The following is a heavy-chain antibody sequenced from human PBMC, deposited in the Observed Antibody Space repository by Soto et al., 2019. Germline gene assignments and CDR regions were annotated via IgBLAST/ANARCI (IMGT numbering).Heavy chain of an antibody. CDR1: GFTFNSYA. J-gene: IGHJ4*02. Sequence: EVQLLESGGGLVQPGGSLRLSCAASGFTFNSYAMSWVRQAPGKGLEWVSAISGSGGSTYYADSVKGRFTISRDNSKNTLYLQMNSLRAEDTAVYYCAKRFAGFGDKANFDYWGQGTLVTVSS. CDR3: AKRFAGFGDKANFDY. CDR2: ISGSGGST. V-gene: IGHV3-23*01. D-gene: IGHD3-10*01.